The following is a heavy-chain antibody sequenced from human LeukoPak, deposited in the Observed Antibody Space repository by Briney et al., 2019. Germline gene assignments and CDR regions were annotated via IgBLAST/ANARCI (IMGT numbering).Heavy chain of an antibody. V-gene: IGHV4-39*07. J-gene: IGHJ3*02. Sequence: SETPSPTLTVSSGSTSTSNYYSGWGRHPPRKAPEWIGNIFYSGSTYYSPSLKSRVTISLDTSRNQFSLKLNSVTAADTAVYYCAKSNGYGLIDIWGQGTMVTVSS. D-gene: IGHD3-10*01. CDR2: IFYSGST. CDR1: SGSTSTSNYY. CDR3: AKSNGYGLIDI.